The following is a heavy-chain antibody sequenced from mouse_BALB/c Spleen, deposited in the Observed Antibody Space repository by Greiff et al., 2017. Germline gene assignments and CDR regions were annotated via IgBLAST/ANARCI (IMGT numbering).Heavy chain of an antibody. V-gene: IGHV5-6-5*01. J-gene: IGHJ3*01. D-gene: IGHD6-2*01. CDR3: VREEATLAWFAY. CDR2: ISSGGST. Sequence: EVKVEESGGGLVKPGGSLKLSCAASGFTFSSYAMSWVRQTPEKRLEWVASISSGGSTYYPDSVKGRFTISRDNARNILYLQMSSLRSEDTAMYYCVREEATLAWFAYWGQGTLVTVSA. CDR1: GFTFSSYA.